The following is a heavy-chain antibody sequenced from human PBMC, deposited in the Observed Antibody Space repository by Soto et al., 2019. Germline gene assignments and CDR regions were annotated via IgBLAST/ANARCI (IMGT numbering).Heavy chain of an antibody. Sequence: ASVKVFCKASGYTFTAYYIHWVRQAPGQGLEWMGWINPNSGGTNYAQKFQGRVAMTRDTSISTAYMELSRLRSDDTAVYYCARLTVPLDIVVLPAASFDFWGQGALVTVSS. CDR2: INPNSGGT. D-gene: IGHD2-2*01. J-gene: IGHJ4*02. CDR1: GYTFTAYY. CDR3: ARLTVPLDIVVLPAASFDF. V-gene: IGHV1-2*02.